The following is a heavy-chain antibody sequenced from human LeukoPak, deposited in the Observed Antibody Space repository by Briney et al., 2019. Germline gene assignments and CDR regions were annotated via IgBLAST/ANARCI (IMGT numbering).Heavy chain of an antibody. CDR1: GFTVGSKY. D-gene: IGHD5-12*01. J-gene: IGHJ4*02. Sequence: GGSLRLSCAASGFTVGSKYMSWVRQTPGKGLDWVSVIYSGGNTHYSDSVKGRLTISRDNSKNTLYLQMNSLRVDDTAVYYCARLDSGYNAYAPFDHWGQGTLVTVSS. CDR3: ARLDSGYNAYAPFDH. CDR2: IYSGGNT. V-gene: IGHV3-53*01.